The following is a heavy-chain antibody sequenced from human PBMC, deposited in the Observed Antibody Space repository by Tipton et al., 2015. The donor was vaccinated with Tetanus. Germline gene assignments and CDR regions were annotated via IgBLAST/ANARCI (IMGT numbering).Heavy chain of an antibody. V-gene: IGHV4-59*08. CDR3: ASLGNLPPGDFDY. Sequence: TLSLTCTVSGGSISSYYWSWIRQPPGKGLEWIGYIYYSGSTNYNPSLKSRVTISVDTSKNQFSLKLSSVTAADTAVYYCASLGNLPPGDFDYWGQGTLVTVSS. CDR2: IYYSGST. CDR1: GGSISSYY. J-gene: IGHJ4*02. D-gene: IGHD3-16*01.